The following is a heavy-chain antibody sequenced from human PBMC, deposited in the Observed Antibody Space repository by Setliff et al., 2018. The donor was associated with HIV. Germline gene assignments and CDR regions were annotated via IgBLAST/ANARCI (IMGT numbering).Heavy chain of an antibody. V-gene: IGHV3-9*01. CDR1: GLTFDDYA. CDR3: ARMHYSSSRINWFDP. Sequence: GGSLRLSCAASGLTFDDYAMHWVRQAPGKGLEWVSGISWNSGSIGYADSVKGRFTISRDNAKNSLYLQMNSLRAEDTAVYYCARMHYSSSRINWFDPWGQGTLVTVSS. CDR2: ISWNSGSI. D-gene: IGHD6-6*01. J-gene: IGHJ5*02.